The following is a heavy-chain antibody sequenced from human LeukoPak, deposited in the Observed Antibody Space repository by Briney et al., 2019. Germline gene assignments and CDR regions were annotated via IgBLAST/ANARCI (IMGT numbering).Heavy chain of an antibody. V-gene: IGHV3-15*01. CDR2: SISKNNGGTT. D-gene: IGHD6-19*01. J-gene: IGHJ4*02. CDR1: GFAFTTAW. CDR3: ARARSGWYLGQFDY. Sequence: GGSLRLSCAASGFAFTTAWMSWVRQAPGQGLEWVGRSISKNNGGTTDYAAPVKGRFTISRDNSKNTLYLQMNSLRAEDTAVYYCARARSGWYLGQFDYWGQGTLVTVSS.